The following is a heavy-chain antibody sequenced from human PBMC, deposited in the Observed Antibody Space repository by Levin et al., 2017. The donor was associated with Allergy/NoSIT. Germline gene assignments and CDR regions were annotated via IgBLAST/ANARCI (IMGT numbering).Heavy chain of an antibody. Sequence: GGSLRLSCAASGFTFSDYSFNWVRQAPGRGLEWVSSISSSSYYIHYADSVKGRFTISRDNAKNSLYLQMNSLRAEDTAVYYCARVRWVRKIIITSSDYWGQGTLVSVSS. J-gene: IGHJ4*02. D-gene: IGHD3-10*01. CDR3: ARVRWVRKIIITSSDY. CDR2: ISSSSYYI. CDR1: GFTFSDYS. V-gene: IGHV3-21*01.